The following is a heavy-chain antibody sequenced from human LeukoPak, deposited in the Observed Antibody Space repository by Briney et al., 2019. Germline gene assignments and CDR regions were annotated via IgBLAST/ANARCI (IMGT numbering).Heavy chain of an antibody. CDR1: GGTFSSYA. Sequence: SVKVSCKASGGTFSSYAISWVRQAPGQGLEWMGGIIPIFGTANYAQKFQGRVTMTTDTSTSTAYMELRSLRSDDTAVYYCARDHLVTATLYYFDYWGQGTLVTVSS. CDR3: ARDHLVTATLYYFDY. J-gene: IGHJ4*02. D-gene: IGHD2-21*02. CDR2: IIPIFGTA. V-gene: IGHV1-69*05.